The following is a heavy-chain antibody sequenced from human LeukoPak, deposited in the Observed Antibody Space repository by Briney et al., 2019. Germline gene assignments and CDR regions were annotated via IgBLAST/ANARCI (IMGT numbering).Heavy chain of an antibody. D-gene: IGHD5-18*01. V-gene: IGHV4-34*01. J-gene: IGHJ5*02. CDR2: INHSGST. CDR3: ARANESGYNYGPGSGFDP. Sequence: SETLSLTCAVYGGSFSGYYWSWIRQPPGKGLEWIGEINHSGSTNYNPSIKNRVTISVDTSKNQISLKLSSVTAADTAVYFCARANESGYNYGPGSGFDPWGQGTLVTVSS. CDR1: GGSFSGYY.